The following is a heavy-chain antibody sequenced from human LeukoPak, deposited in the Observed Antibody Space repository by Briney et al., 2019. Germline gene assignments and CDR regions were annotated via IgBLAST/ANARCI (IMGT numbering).Heavy chain of an antibody. CDR1: GYSISSGYY. CDR3: ARLLYYYDSSGYYYGAFDI. J-gene: IGHJ3*02. Sequence: SETLSLTCTVSGYSISSGYYWGWIRQPPGKGLEWIGSIYHSGSTYYNPSLKSRVTISVDTSKNQFSLKLSSVTAADTAVYYCARLLYYYDSSGYYYGAFDIWGQGTMVTVSS. D-gene: IGHD3-22*01. CDR2: IYHSGST. V-gene: IGHV4-38-2*02.